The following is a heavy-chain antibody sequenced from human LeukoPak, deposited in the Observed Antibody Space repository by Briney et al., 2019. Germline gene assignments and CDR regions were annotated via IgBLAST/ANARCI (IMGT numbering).Heavy chain of an antibody. V-gene: IGHV3-53*01. CDR3: ARCSSGWYSPFDY. CDR2: IYSGGST. D-gene: IGHD6-19*01. Sequence: GGSLRLSCAASGFTVSSNYMSWVRQAPGKGLEWVSVIYSGGSTYYADSVKGRFTISRDNSKNTLYLQMNSLRAEDTAVYYCARCSSGWYSPFDYWGQGTLVTVSS. J-gene: IGHJ4*02. CDR1: GFTVSSNY.